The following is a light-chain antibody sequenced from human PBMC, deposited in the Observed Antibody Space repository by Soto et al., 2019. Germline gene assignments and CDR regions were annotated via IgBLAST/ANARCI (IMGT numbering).Light chain of an antibody. Sequence: DIQMTESPSTLSASVGDRVTITCRASQSISSWLAWYQQKPGKAPKLLIYKASSLESGVPSRFSGSGSGTDFTLTISSLQREDFATYFCQQSFSSSWTFGPGTKVDIK. J-gene: IGKJ1*01. V-gene: IGKV1-5*03. CDR2: KAS. CDR1: QSISSW. CDR3: QQSFSSSWT.